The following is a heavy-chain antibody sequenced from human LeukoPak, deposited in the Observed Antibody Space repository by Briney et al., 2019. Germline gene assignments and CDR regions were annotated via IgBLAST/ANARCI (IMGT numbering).Heavy chain of an antibody. Sequence: SETLSLTCTVSGASISSDNWKWIRRPPAKGLEGIGYVSESGSTNYNSSLENRVTLSLDTSKNEISLNLRSATVADTAVYYCARQDALGKFPPPFYMDVWGKGITVIVS. CDR1: GASISSDN. CDR3: ARQDALGKFPPPFYMDV. D-gene: IGHD3-16*01. CDR2: VSESGST. J-gene: IGHJ6*03. V-gene: IGHV4-59*08.